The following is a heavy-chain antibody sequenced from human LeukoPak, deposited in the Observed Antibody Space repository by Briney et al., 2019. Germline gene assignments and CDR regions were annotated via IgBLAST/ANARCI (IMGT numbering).Heavy chain of an antibody. CDR1: GLSFSAYA. V-gene: IGHV3-23*01. J-gene: IGHJ6*02. Sequence: GGSLRLSCAASGLSFSAYAMNWVRQVPGKGLEWVSGISGSGSATYYADSVKGRFTISRDNSKNTLYLQMNSLRAEDTAVYYCARDRTSGDFWSGERYGMDVWGQGTTVTVSS. D-gene: IGHD3-3*01. CDR2: ISGSGSAT. CDR3: ARDRTSGDFWSGERYGMDV.